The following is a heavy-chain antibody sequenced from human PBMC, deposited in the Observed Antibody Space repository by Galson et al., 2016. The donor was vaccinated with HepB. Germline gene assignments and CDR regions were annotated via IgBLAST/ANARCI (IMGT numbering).Heavy chain of an antibody. D-gene: IGHD5/OR15-5a*01. Sequence: SLRLSCAASGFPFNSYAMHWVRQAPGKGLEWLAVVSYNGSNEYYADSVKGRFTISRDNSKNTLFLQLSSLRSEDTAVYYCAGVFGDYVYGNWFDPWGQGTLVIVSS. CDR1: GFPFNSYA. J-gene: IGHJ5*02. CDR2: VSYNGSNE. CDR3: AGVFGDYVYGNWFDP. V-gene: IGHV3-30*04.